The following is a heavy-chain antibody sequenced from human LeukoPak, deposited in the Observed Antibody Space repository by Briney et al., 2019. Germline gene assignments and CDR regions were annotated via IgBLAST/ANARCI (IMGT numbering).Heavy chain of an antibody. J-gene: IGHJ5*01. D-gene: IGHD2-21*02. CDR2: ISYNGNNK. CDR3: ARGESSYCSGGCYFAS. V-gene: IGHV3-30*03. CDR1: GLTFNHYG. Sequence: GRSLRLSCAASGLTFNHYGMHWVRQAPGKGLEWLAFISYNGNNKYHADPVKGRFTISRDNARNSLFLQMNSLRAEDTAIYYCARGESSYCSGGCYFASWGQGTLVTISS.